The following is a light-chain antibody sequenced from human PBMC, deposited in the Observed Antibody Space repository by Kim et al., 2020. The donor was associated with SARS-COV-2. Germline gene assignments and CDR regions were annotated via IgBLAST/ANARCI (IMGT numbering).Light chain of an antibody. CDR3: AAWDDSLRGV. J-gene: IGLJ3*02. CDR2: RNN. CDR1: SSNIGSNY. Sequence: PGQRVTISCSGSSSNIGSNYVYWYQQLPGTAPKLLIYRNNQRPSGVPARFSGSKSDTSASLAISGLRSEDEADYYCAAWDDSLRGVFGGGTQLTVL. V-gene: IGLV1-47*01.